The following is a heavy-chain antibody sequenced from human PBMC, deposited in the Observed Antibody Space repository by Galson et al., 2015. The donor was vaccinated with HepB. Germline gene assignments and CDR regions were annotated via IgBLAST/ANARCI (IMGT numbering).Heavy chain of an antibody. CDR2: ISGSGGST. J-gene: IGHJ4*02. V-gene: IGHV3-23*01. Sequence: SLRLSCAASGFTFSSYAMSWVRQAPGKGLEWVSAISGSGGSTYYADSVKGRFTISRDNSKNTLYLQMNSLRAEDTAVYYCANVGATIGRVDYWGQGTLVTVSS. CDR1: GFTFSSYA. CDR3: ANVGATIGRVDY. D-gene: IGHD1-26*01.